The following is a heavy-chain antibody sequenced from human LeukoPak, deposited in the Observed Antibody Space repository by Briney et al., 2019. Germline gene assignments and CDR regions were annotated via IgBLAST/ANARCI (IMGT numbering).Heavy chain of an antibody. CDR1: GGSVSSGSYY. J-gene: IGHJ5*02. Sequence: SETLSLTCTVSGGSVSSGSYYWSWIRQPPGKGLEWIGYIYYSGSTNYNPSLKSRVTISVDTSKNQFSLRLSSVTAADTAVYYCARSRRGLRLDPWGQGTLVTVSS. D-gene: IGHD1-14*01. CDR2: IYYSGST. V-gene: IGHV4-61*01. CDR3: ARSRRGLRLDP.